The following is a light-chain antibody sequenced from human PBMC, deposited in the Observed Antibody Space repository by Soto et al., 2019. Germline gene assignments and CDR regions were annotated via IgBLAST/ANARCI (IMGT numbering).Light chain of an antibody. CDR1: QTIDKY. CDR2: TTS. J-gene: IGKJ1*01. V-gene: IGKV1-39*01. Sequence: DIQMTQSPSSLSASVGDRVTITCRASQTIDKYLNWYQEKPGKAPKLLIYTTSTLQSEVPSRFSGSGSGTDFTLTISSLQSEDFAVYYCQQYNDWPPITFGQGTKVDIK. CDR3: QQYNDWPPIT.